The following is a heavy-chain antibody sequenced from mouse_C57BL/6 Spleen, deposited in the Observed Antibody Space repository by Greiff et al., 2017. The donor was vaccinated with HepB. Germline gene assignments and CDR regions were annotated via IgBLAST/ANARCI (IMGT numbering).Heavy chain of an antibody. CDR1: GYTFTDYY. J-gene: IGHJ1*03. Sequence: EVQLQQFGPELVKPGASVKISCKASGYTFTDYYMNWVKQSHGKSLEWIGDINPNNGGTSYNQKFKGKATLTVDKSSSTAYMELRSLTSEDSAVYYCARSNFDVWGTGTTVTVSS. CDR2: INPNNGGT. CDR3: ARSNFDV. V-gene: IGHV1-26*01.